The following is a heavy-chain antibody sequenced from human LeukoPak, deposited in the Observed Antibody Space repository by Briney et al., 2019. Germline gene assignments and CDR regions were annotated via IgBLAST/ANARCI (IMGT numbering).Heavy chain of an antibody. CDR2: ISGSGGGT. V-gene: IGHV3-23*01. CDR1: GITLSNYG. Sequence: GGSLRLSCAVSGITLSNYGMSWVRQAPGKGLEWVAGISGSGGGTHYADSVKGRFTISRDNPKNTLHLQMNSLRAEDTAVYFCAKRGVVIRVILVGFHKEAYYFESWGQGALVTVSS. CDR3: AKRGVVIRVILVGFHKEAYYFES. D-gene: IGHD3-22*01. J-gene: IGHJ4*02.